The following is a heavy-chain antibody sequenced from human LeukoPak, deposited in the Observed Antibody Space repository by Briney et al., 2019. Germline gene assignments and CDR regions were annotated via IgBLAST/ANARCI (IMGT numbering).Heavy chain of an antibody. J-gene: IGHJ4*02. CDR2: ISYDGSNK. CDR3: AKDSGDFWSGYYLDY. Sequence: GGSLRLSCAASGFTFSSYGMHWVRQAPGKGLEWVAVISYDGSNKYYADSVKGRVTISRDNSKNTLYLQMNSLRAEDTAVYYCAKDSGDFWSGYYLDYWGQGTLVTVSS. D-gene: IGHD3-3*01. V-gene: IGHV3-30*18. CDR1: GFTFSSYG.